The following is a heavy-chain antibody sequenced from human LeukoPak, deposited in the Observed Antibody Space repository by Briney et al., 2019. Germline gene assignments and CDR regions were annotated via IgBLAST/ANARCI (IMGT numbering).Heavy chain of an antibody. D-gene: IGHD2-15*01. V-gene: IGHV4-30-4*08. J-gene: IGHJ3*02. CDR2: IYDSGST. CDR1: GFTFSDFA. CDR3: ARDCSGGSCYGAFDI. Sequence: LRLSCAASGFTFSDFAMNWIRQPPGKGLEWIGYIYDSGSTYYNPSLKSRITISVDTSENRFSLKLSSVTATDTAVYYCARDCSGGSCYGAFDIWGQGTMVTVSS.